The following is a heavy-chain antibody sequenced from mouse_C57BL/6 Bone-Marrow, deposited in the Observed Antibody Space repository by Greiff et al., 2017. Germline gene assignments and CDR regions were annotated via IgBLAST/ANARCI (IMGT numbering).Heavy chain of an antibody. CDR3: ARVGGCYAMDY. V-gene: IGHV5-17*01. D-gene: IGHD1-1*02. Sequence: EVKVEESGGGLVKPGGSLKLSCAASGFTFSDYGMHWVRQAPEKGLEWVAYISSGSSTIYYADTVKGRFTISRDNAKNTLFLQMTSLRSEDTAMYYCARVGGCYAMDYWGQGTSVTVSS. CDR2: ISSGSSTI. CDR1: GFTFSDYG. J-gene: IGHJ4*01.